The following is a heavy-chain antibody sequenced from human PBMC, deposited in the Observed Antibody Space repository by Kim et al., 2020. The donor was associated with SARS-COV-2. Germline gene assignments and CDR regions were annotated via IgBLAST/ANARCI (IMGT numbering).Heavy chain of an antibody. J-gene: IGHJ4*02. CDR2: LNQSGST. Sequence: SETLSLTCAVSGASFRGYSWNWIRQPPGKGLEWIGELNQSGSTNYNSSLKSRLSISVDMFKNQFSLMLNSVTAADTAFYYCARGVLFGGTSYFDFWGQG. CDR3: ARGVLFGGTSYFDF. D-gene: IGHD3-10*02. CDR1: GASFRGYS. V-gene: IGHV4-34*01.